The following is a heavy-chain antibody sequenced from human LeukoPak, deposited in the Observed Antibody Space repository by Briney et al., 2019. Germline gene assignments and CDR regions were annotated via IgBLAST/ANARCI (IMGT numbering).Heavy chain of an antibody. V-gene: IGHV4-59*08. CDR1: GASVSNYY. CDR2: FHYSGST. J-gene: IGHJ4*02. CDR3: ARHHDGGPKLRLDF. Sequence: KPSETLSLTCRVSGASVSNYYWSWIRQSPGKGLGWIGFFHYSGSTNYNPSLNSRVTTSIDTSMNQLSLTLVSVTAADTAVYFCARHHDGGPKLRLDFWGLGVLVTVSS. D-gene: IGHD2-15*01.